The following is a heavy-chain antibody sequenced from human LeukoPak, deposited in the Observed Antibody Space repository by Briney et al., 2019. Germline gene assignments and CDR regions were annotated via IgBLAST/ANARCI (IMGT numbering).Heavy chain of an antibody. CDR2: ISSRSNYI. Sequence: GGSLRLSCAASGFTFNNYSMNWVRQAPGKGLEWVSFISSRSNYIYYADSVKGRFTISRDNARNSLYLQMNGLRAEDTAVYYCARDVAYYYESSGYYSLGFDIWGQGTMVTVSS. V-gene: IGHV3-21*01. D-gene: IGHD3-22*01. CDR3: ARDVAYYYESSGYYSLGFDI. CDR1: GFTFNNYS. J-gene: IGHJ3*02.